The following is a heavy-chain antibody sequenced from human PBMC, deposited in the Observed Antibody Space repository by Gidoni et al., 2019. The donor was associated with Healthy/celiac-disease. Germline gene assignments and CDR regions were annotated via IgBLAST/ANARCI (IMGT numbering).Heavy chain of an antibody. V-gene: IGHV4-39*01. Sequence: QLQLQESGPGLVKPSETLSLTCTVSGGSISSSSYYWGWIRQPPGKGLEWIGSIYYSGSTYYNPSLKSRVTISVDTSKNQFSLKLSSVTAADTAVYYCARVPRGVVPAGSENWFDPWGQGTLVTVSS. CDR2: IYYSGST. J-gene: IGHJ5*02. CDR3: ARVPRGVVPAGSENWFDP. CDR1: GGSISSSSYY. D-gene: IGHD2-2*01.